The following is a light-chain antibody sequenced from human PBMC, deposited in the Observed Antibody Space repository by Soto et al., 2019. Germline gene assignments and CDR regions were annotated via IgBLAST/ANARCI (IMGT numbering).Light chain of an antibody. CDR1: QGISSY. CDR3: QQLNSYPRT. V-gene: IGKV1-9*01. Sequence: DIQLTQSPSFLSASVGDRVTITCRASQGISSYLAWYQQKPGKAPNLMIYAASTLQSGFPSRFSGSGSGTEFTLTISSLQPEDFATYYCQQLNSYPRTFGGGTKVEIK. CDR2: AAS. J-gene: IGKJ4*01.